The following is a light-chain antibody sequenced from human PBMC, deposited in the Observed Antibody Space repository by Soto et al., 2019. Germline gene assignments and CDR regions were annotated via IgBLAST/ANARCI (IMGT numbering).Light chain of an antibody. CDR3: QQRSNWPPIT. CDR1: QSVGNN. J-gene: IGKJ5*01. CDR2: DAS. V-gene: IGKV3-11*01. Sequence: ENVLTQSPGTLSLSPGERATLSCRASQSVGNNLAWYQQRPGQAPTLLISDASTRATGIPDRFSGSGSGTDFTLTISSLEPEDFAVYYCQQRSNWPPITFGQGTRLEIK.